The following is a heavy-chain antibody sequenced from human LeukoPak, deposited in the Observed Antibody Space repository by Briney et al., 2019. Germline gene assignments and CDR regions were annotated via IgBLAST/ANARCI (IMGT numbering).Heavy chain of an antibody. V-gene: IGHV1-69*01. D-gene: IGHD3-10*01. CDR2: IIPIFGTA. CDR3: ARDNVDYYGSGSYFGY. Sequence: SVKVSCKASGGTFSSYAISWVRQAPGQGLEWMGGIIPIFGTANYAQKFQGRVTITADESTSTAYMEPSSLRSEDTAVYYCARDNVDYYGSGSYFGYWGQGTLVTVSS. CDR1: GGTFSSYA. J-gene: IGHJ4*02.